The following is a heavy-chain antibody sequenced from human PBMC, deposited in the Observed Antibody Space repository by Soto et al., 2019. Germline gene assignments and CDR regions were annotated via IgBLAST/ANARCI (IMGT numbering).Heavy chain of an antibody. Sequence: QVQLVQSGAEVKKPGASVKVSCKASGYTFTSYGISWVRQAPGQGLEWMGWISAYNGNTNYAQRLQGRVTMTTDTSTSTAYMELRSLRSDDTAVYYCARESEVVVITHYYYGMDVWGQGTTVTVSS. CDR3: ARESEVVVITHYYYGMDV. CDR1: GYTFTSYG. CDR2: ISAYNGNT. D-gene: IGHD3-22*01. J-gene: IGHJ6*02. V-gene: IGHV1-18*01.